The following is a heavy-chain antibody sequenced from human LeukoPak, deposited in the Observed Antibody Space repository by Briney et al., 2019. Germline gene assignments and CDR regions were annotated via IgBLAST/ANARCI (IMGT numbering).Heavy chain of an antibody. D-gene: IGHD6-13*01. CDR2: ISGSGGST. CDR3: AKKEYSSSWYYDYYYGMDV. V-gene: IGHV3-23*01. J-gene: IGHJ6*02. CDR1: GFTFSSYA. Sequence: GGSLRLSCAASGFTFSSYAMSWVRQAPGKGLEWVSAISGSGGSTYYADSVKGRFTISRDNSKNTLYLQMNSLRAEDTAVYYCAKKEYSSSWYYDYYYGMDVWGQGTTVTVSS.